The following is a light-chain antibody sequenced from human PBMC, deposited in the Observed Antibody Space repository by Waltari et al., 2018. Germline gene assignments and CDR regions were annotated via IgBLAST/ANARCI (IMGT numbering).Light chain of an antibody. CDR1: SSDVGAYNY. CDR2: EVS. CDR3: SSYADNNKLI. V-gene: IGLV2-8*01. J-gene: IGLJ1*01. Sequence: QSALTQPPSASGSPGQSVTSSCTGTSSDVGAYNYVFWYQQHQGKAPKVLIYEVSRRPSGVPDRFSGSKSGNTASLTVSGLQAEDEADYYCSSYADNNKLIFGSGTKVTVL.